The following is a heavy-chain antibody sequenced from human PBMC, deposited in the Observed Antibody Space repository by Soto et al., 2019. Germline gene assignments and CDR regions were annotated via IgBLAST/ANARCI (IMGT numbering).Heavy chain of an antibody. V-gene: IGHV4-59*01. CDR2: IYYSGST. CDR3: AREEIAVAGTPRNWFDP. Sequence: PSETLSLTCTVSGGSISSYYWSWIRQPPGKGLEWIGYIYYSGSTNYNPSLKSRVTISVDTSKNQFSLKLSSVTAADTAVYYCAREEIAVAGTPRNWFDPWGQGTLVTVSS. CDR1: GGSISSYY. D-gene: IGHD6-19*01. J-gene: IGHJ5*02.